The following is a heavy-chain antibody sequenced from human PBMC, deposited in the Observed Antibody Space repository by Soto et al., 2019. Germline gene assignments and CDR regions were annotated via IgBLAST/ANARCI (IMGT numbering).Heavy chain of an antibody. J-gene: IGHJ3*02. CDR2: IIPIFGTA. CDR3: ERDDGDVGCRGGACEI. Sequence: ASVKVSCKASGATFSSYAISWVRQAPGQGLEWMGGIIPIFGTANYAQKFQGRVTITADESTSTAYMELRSLRSADPAVYCCERDDGDVGCRGGACEIWGQERMVTVAS. CDR1: GATFSSYA. V-gene: IGHV1-69*13.